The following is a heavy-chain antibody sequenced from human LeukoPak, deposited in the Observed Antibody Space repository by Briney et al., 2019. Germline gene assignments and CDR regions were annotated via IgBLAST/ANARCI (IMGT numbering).Heavy chain of an antibody. CDR1: GFTFSSYS. D-gene: IGHD4-17*01. CDR3: ARDLTVTTAFDI. V-gene: IGHV3-21*01. Sequence: GGSLRLSCAASGFTFSSYSMNWVRQAPGKGLEWVSSISSSSSYIYYADSVKGRFTISRDNAKNSLYLQMNSLRAEDTAVYYCARDLTVTTAFDIWGQGTMVTVSS. J-gene: IGHJ3*02. CDR2: ISSSSSYI.